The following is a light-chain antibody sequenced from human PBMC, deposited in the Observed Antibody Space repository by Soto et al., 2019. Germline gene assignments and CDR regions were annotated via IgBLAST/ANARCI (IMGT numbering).Light chain of an antibody. CDR1: HDIKNY. CDR3: QQFDVLPPYT. CDR2: DAD. V-gene: IGKV1-33*01. Sequence: DIQLTQSPPSLSASEGDRVTITCQASHDIKNYLNWYQQKPGKAPKLLIYDADNLQTGVPSRFSGSGAGTAFTFTIGSLQPEDVATYFCQQFDVLPPYTFGQGTKLEIK. J-gene: IGKJ2*01.